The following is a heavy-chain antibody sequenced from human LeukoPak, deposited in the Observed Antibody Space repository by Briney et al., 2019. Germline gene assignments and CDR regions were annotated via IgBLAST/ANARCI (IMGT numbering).Heavy chain of an antibody. J-gene: IGHJ3*02. D-gene: IGHD3-16*01. CDR3: ARHWFGGDYAFDI. Sequence: SETLSLTCTDSGGSISSYYWSWIRQPPGKGLEWIGYIYYSGSNNYNPSLKSRVTISVDTSKSQVSLRLSSVTAADTAMYYCARHWFGGDYAFDIWGQGTVVTVSS. CDR2: IYYSGSN. V-gene: IGHV4-59*08. CDR1: GGSISSYY.